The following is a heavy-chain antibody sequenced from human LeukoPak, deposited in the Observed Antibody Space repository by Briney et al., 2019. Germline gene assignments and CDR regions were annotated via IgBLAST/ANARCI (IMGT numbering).Heavy chain of an antibody. J-gene: IGHJ4*02. CDR3: ARVLEWLVRKSDDY. CDR2: IYTYNGHT. V-gene: IGHV1-18*01. Sequence: ASVKVSCKASGYTFNNYGISWVRQAPGQGLEWMGWIYTYNGHTRYAQNFQGRVTMTTDISTSTAYMEVRSLRSDDTAVYYCARVLEWLVRKSDDYWGQGTLVTVSS. D-gene: IGHD6-19*01. CDR1: GYTFNNYG.